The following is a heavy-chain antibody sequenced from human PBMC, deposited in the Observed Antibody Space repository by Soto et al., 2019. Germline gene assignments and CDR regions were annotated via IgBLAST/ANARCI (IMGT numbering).Heavy chain of an antibody. CDR1: GYTFTSYG. D-gene: IGHD2-15*01. CDR2: ISTYDGDT. V-gene: IGHV1-18*01. Sequence: QVQLVQSGVDVKKPGASVKVSCKASGYTFTSYGLSWVRQAPGQGLEWMGWISTYDGDTRYAQQLQGRVTSTTAALTSTAYRDGRSLRSADTTVYYCARDCDFSCGSCRDTFDIWGQGTMVTVSS. CDR3: ARDCDFSCGSCRDTFDI. J-gene: IGHJ3*02.